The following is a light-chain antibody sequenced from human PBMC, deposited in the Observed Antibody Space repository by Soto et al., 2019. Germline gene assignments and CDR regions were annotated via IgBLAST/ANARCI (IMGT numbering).Light chain of an antibody. CDR1: QSVSYY. CDR3: QQRSNWPPIT. CDR2: DAS. J-gene: IGKJ5*01. Sequence: EIVLTQSPATLSLSPGERATLSCRASQSVSYYLAWYQQKPGQAPRLLIYDASSRATGIPARFSGSGSGTDFTLTISSLEPEDVAVYYCQQRSNWPPITFGQGTRLEIK. V-gene: IGKV3-11*01.